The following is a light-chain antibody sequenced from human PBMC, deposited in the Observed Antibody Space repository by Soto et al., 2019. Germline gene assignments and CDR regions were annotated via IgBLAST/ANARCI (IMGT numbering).Light chain of an antibody. V-gene: IGKV1-39*01. CDR2: GAS. J-gene: IGKJ1*01. CDR1: QSISSY. CDR3: QQGYNTPRT. Sequence: DIQMTQSPSSLSASVGDRFTITCRASQSISSYLNWYQQKPGTAPKLLIHGASSLQSGVPSRFSGNGSGTDFTLTINSLQPEDFATYYCQQGYNTPRTFGQGTKVELK.